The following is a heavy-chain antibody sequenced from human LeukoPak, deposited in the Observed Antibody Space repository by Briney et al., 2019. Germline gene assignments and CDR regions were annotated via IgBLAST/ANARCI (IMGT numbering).Heavy chain of an antibody. J-gene: IGHJ6*02. CDR3: ARLVVTAISYYYYGMDV. CDR1: GFTFSSYG. Sequence: GGSLRLSCAASGFTFSSYGMHWVRQAPGKGLEWVSVIYSGGSTYYADSVKGRFTISRDNSKNTLYLQMNSLRAEDTAVYYCARLVVTAISYYYYGMDVWGQGTTVTVSS. V-gene: IGHV3-NL1*01. D-gene: IGHD2-21*02. CDR2: IYSGGST.